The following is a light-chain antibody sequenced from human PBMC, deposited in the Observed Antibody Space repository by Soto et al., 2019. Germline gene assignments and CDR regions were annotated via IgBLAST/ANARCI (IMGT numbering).Light chain of an antibody. CDR3: QQRSNWPPT. Sequence: EIVLTQSPATLSLSPGERATLSCRASQSVSSYLAWYQQKPGQAPRLLIYDASNRATGILARFSGSVSVTDFTLTISRLEPEDFAVYSCQQRSNWPPTVGQGTKVEIK. J-gene: IGKJ1*01. V-gene: IGKV3-11*01. CDR1: QSVSSY. CDR2: DAS.